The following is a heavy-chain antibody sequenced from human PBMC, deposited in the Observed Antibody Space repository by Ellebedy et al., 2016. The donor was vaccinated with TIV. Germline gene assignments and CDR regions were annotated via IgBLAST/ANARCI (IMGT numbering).Heavy chain of an antibody. V-gene: IGHV1-46*01. Sequence: ASVKVSXXASGHRLSRYYIHWMRQAPGRGLEWMGVIDPSNGGTSYSQKFQGRLLVTTDTSTSTVYMDLSSLRFDDTAMYYCARYHSSGDDYWGQGTLVTVSS. CDR1: GHRLSRYY. J-gene: IGHJ4*02. CDR2: IDPSNGGT. CDR3: ARYHSSGDDY. D-gene: IGHD3-22*01.